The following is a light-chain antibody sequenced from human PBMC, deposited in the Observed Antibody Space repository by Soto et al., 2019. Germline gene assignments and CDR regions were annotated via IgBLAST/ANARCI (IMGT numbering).Light chain of an antibody. Sequence: EIELTQSPGTLSLSPGQRATLSCRASQSVSSTYLAWYQQKPGQAPRLLIYGASSRATGTPDRFSGSGSGTDFTLTISRLEPEDFAVYYCQHYDNSLIFGPGTRVDIK. CDR3: QHYDNSLI. V-gene: IGKV3-20*01. CDR2: GAS. J-gene: IGKJ3*01. CDR1: QSVSSTY.